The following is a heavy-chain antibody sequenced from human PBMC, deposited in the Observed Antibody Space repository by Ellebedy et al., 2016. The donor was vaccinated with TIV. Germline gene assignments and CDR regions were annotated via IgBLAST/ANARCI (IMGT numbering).Heavy chain of an antibody. CDR3: AGMVRGVIGYYYSMDV. CDR2: IMPIFGAP. V-gene: IGHV1-69*05. Sequence: ASVKVSXXASGGTFSNHDVSWVRQAPGQGLEWMGGIMPIFGAPNYAPKFKGRVTISKDDSANTVFSLLSSLRSEDTAVYYCAGMVRGVIGYYYSMDVWGQGTTVTVSS. D-gene: IGHD3-10*01. J-gene: IGHJ6*02. CDR1: GGTFSNHD.